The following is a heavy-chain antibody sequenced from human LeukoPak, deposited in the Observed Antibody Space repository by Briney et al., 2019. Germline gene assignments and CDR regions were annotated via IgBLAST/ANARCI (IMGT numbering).Heavy chain of an antibody. CDR1: GGTFSSYA. D-gene: IGHD3-3*01. J-gene: IGHJ6*03. V-gene: IGHV1-69*05. Sequence: SVTVSCKASGGTFSSYAISWVRQAPGQGLEWMGGIIPIFGTANYAQKFQGRVTITTDESTSTAYMELSSLRSEDTAVYYCARKPRGEWLFPESPALNPGYMDVWGKGTTVTVSS. CDR2: IIPIFGTA. CDR3: ARKPRGEWLFPESPALNPGYMDV.